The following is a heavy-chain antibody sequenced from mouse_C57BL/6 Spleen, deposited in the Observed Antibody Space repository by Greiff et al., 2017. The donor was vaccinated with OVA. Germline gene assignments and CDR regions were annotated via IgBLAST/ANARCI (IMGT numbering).Heavy chain of an antibody. Sequence: VQLQQSGPELVKPGASVKISCKASGYSFTGYYMNWVKQSPEKSLEWIGGINPSTGGTTYNQKFKAKATLTVDKSSSTAYMQLKSLTSEDSAVYYCARAYEYNWYFDVWGTGTTVTVSS. CDR2: INPSTGGT. CDR3: ARAYEYNWYFDV. V-gene: IGHV1-42*01. D-gene: IGHD2-4*01. J-gene: IGHJ1*03. CDR1: GYSFTGYY.